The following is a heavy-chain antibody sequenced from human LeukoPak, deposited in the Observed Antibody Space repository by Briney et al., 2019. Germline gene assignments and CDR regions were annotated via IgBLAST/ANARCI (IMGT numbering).Heavy chain of an antibody. V-gene: IGHV3-15*01. D-gene: IGHD6-13*01. CDR3: TTGLRAADTN. Sequence: NSGGSLRLSCAASGFTFSSYEMNWVRQAPGKGLEWVGRIKSKTDGGTTDYAAPVKGRFTISRDDSKNTLYLQMNSLKTEDTAVYYCTTGLRAADTNWGLGTLVTVSS. CDR2: IKSKTDGGTT. J-gene: IGHJ4*02. CDR1: GFTFSSYE.